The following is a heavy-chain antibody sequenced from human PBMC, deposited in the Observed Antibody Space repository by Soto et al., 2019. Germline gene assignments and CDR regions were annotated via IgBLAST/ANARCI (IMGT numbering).Heavy chain of an antibody. V-gene: IGHV3-23*01. CDR1: GFTFSSYA. Sequence: GGSLRLSCAASGFTFSSYAMNWVRQAPGKGLEWVSAISGSGTSTYYADSVEGRFIISRDNSKNTLYLQMTSLRAEDTAVYYCAKDVSYGDPFVYWGQGTLVTVSS. D-gene: IGHD4-17*01. CDR2: ISGSGTST. CDR3: AKDVSYGDPFVY. J-gene: IGHJ4*02.